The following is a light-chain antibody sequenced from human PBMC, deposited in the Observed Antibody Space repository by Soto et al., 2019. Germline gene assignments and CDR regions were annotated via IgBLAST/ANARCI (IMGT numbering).Light chain of an antibody. CDR1: QSVSSN. Sequence: EIVMTQSPATLSVSPGERATLSCRASQSVSSNLAWYQQKPGQAPRLLMSAASTRASDVPARFSGSGSGTEFTLTISSLQSEAFALYYCQQYDTWPTFGQGTKVEIK. V-gene: IGKV3-15*01. CDR3: QQYDTWPT. J-gene: IGKJ1*01. CDR2: AAS.